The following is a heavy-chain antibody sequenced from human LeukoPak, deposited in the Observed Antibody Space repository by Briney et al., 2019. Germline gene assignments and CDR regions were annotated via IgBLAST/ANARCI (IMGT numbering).Heavy chain of an antibody. CDR1: GGSISSSSYY. D-gene: IGHD5-24*01. Sequence: TSETLSLTCTVSGGSISSSSYYWGWIRQPPGKGLEWIGSIYYSGSTYYNPSLKSRVTISVDTSKNQFSLKLSSVTAADTAVYYCARQEVEMATMPYDYWGQGTLVTVSS. CDR3: ARQEVEMATMPYDY. V-gene: IGHV4-39*01. J-gene: IGHJ4*02. CDR2: IYYSGST.